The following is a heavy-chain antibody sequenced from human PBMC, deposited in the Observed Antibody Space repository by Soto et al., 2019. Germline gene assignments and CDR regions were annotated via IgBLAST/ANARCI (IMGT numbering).Heavy chain of an antibody. V-gene: IGHV1-2*02. CDR1: GYTFTDDY. Sequence: QVQLVQSGAEVKKPGASVKVSCKASGYTFTDDYMHWVRQAPGQGLEWMGWINPNSGGTNYAQKFQGRVTMTRVTSISTAYMELSSLRSDDTALYYCAKEPNIVVVPAATGGIDVWGQGTTVTVSS. D-gene: IGHD2-2*01. CDR2: INPNSGGT. CDR3: AKEPNIVVVPAATGGIDV. J-gene: IGHJ6*02.